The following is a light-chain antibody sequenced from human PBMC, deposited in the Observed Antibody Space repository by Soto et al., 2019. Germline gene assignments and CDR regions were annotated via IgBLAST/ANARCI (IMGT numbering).Light chain of an antibody. CDR3: AAWDDSLSGGV. CDR1: SSNIGSNY. Sequence: QSVLTQPPSASGTPGQRVTISCSGSSSNIGSNYVYWYQQLPGTAPKLLIYSNNQRPSGVPDRFSGSKSGTSASLAISGLRSEDEADYYCAAWDDSLSGGVFGGGTTLTVL. CDR2: SNN. V-gene: IGLV1-47*02. J-gene: IGLJ3*02.